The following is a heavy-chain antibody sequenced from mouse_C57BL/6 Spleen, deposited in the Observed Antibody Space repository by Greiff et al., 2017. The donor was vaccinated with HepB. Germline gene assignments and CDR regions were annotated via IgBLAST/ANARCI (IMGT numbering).Heavy chain of an antibody. V-gene: IGHV1-15*01. CDR3: TRPHYGSPYFDY. Sequence: QVQLKESGAELVRPGASVTLSCKASGYTFTDYEMHWVKQTPVHGLEWIGAIDPETGGTAYNQKFKGKAILTADKSSSTAYMELRSLTSEDSAVYYCTRPHYGSPYFDYWGQGTTLTVSS. J-gene: IGHJ2*01. CDR1: GYTFTDYE. CDR2: IDPETGGT. D-gene: IGHD1-1*01.